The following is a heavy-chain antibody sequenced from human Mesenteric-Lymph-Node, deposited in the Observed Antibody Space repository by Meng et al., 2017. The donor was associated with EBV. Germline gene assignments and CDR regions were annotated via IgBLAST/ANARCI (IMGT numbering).Heavy chain of an antibody. Sequence: EVQLLESGGDLVQPGESLRLSCAASGFTFNNYDMTWVRQAPGRGLEWVSSITGGGVNTYYADSVKGRFTISRDNFKNTLFLQMNSLTADDTALYYCARIRSNHVRDFWGQGSLVTVSS. CDR3: ARIRSNHVRDF. V-gene: IGHV3-23*01. D-gene: IGHD1-14*01. J-gene: IGHJ4*02. CDR1: GFTFNNYD. CDR2: ITGGGVNT.